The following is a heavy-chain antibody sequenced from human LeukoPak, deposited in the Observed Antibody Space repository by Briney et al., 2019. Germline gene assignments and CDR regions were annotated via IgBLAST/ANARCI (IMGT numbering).Heavy chain of an antibody. CDR1: GYTFTSYY. D-gene: IGHD3-22*01. V-gene: IGHV1-46*01. Sequence: ASVKVSCEASGYTFTSYYMHWVRQAPGQGLEWMGIINPSGGSTSYAQKFQGRVTMTRDTSTSTVYMELSSLRSEDTAVYYCAREDSSGYYFPNAYYYYYGMDVWGQGTTVTVSS. CDR2: INPSGGST. J-gene: IGHJ6*02. CDR3: AREDSSGYYFPNAYYYYYGMDV.